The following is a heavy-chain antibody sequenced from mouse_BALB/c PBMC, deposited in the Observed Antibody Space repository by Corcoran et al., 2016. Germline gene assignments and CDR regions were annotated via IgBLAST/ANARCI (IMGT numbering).Heavy chain of an antibody. CDR1: GFNIKDTY. V-gene: IGHV14-3*02. CDR2: IDPANGNT. J-gene: IGHJ2*01. CDR3: AITTVVYFDY. D-gene: IGHD1-1*01. Sequence: EVQLQQSGAELVKPGASVKLSCTASGFNIKDTYMHWVKQKPEQGLEWIGRIDPANGNTKYDPKFQGKATITADTSSNTAYLQLSSLTSEDTAVYYCAITTVVYFDYWGQGTTLTVSS.